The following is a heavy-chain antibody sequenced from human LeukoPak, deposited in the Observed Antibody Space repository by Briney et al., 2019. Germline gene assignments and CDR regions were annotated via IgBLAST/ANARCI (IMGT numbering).Heavy chain of an antibody. J-gene: IGHJ4*02. D-gene: IGHD3-16*01. Sequence: PGRSLRLSCAASGFTFSNYGMHWVRQAPGKGLELVAVIWYDGSDKYHADSVKGRLTISRDNSKNTLYLQMNSLRVEDTAVYYCARPVVLGAYLRGAYYFDSWGQGTLVTVSS. CDR1: GFTFSNYG. CDR2: IWYDGSDK. V-gene: IGHV3-33*01. CDR3: ARPVVLGAYLRGAYYFDS.